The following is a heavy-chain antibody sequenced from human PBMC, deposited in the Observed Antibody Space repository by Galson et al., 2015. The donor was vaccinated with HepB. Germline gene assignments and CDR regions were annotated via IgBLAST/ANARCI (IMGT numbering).Heavy chain of an antibody. V-gene: IGHV4-31*03. CDR1: GGSISSGGYY. CDR2: IYYSGST. D-gene: IGHD2-2*01. J-gene: IGHJ6*03. CDR3: ARVDIVVVPGVIRDYYYYMDV. Sequence: TLSLTCTVSGGSISSGGYYRSWIRQHPGKGLEWIGYIYYSGSTYYNPSLKSRVTISANTSKNQFSLKLSSVTAADTAVYYCARVDIVVVPGVIRDYYYYMDVWGKGTTVTVSS.